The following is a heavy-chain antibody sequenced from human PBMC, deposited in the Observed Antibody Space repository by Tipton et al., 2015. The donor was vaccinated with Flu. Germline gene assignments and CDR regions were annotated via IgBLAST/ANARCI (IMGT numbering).Heavy chain of an antibody. J-gene: IGHJ5*01. CDR1: GDSITSSNYY. D-gene: IGHD4-11*01. Sequence: GLVKPSETLSLTCGVSGDSITSSNYYWGWIRQPPGKGLEWIGNTFHSGNTYLNPSLKSRVTISIDTSKNEFSLKLSSVTAADTAVYYCARRDYSNYVSEPHNWFDSWGQGILVTVSS. V-gene: IGHV4-39*07. CDR3: ARRDYSNYVSEPHNWFDS. CDR2: TFHSGNT.